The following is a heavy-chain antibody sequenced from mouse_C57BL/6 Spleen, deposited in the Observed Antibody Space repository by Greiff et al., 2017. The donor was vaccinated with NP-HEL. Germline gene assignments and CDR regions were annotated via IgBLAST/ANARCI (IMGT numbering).Heavy chain of an antibody. Sequence: EVQLQQSGPELVKPGASVKISCKASGYSFTGYYMNWVKQSPEKSLEWIGEINPSTGGTTYNQKFKAKATLTVDKSSSTAYMQLKSLTSEDSAVYYCARYDYDETAMDYWGQGTSVTVSS. J-gene: IGHJ4*01. V-gene: IGHV1-42*01. CDR3: ARYDYDETAMDY. D-gene: IGHD2-4*01. CDR2: INPSTGGT. CDR1: GYSFTGYY.